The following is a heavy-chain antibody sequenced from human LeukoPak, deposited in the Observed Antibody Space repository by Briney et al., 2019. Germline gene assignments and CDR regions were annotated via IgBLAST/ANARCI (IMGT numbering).Heavy chain of an antibody. CDR1: GFTFSSYS. CDR3: AKDFRYSSGYYVY. D-gene: IGHD3-22*01. V-gene: IGHV3-21*04. J-gene: IGHJ4*02. Sequence: PGGSLRLSCAASGFTFSSYSMNWVRQAPGKGLEWVSSISSSSSYIYYADSVKGRFTISRDNSKNTLYLQMNSLRAEDTAVYYCAKDFRYSSGYYVYWGQGTLVTVSS. CDR2: ISSSSSYI.